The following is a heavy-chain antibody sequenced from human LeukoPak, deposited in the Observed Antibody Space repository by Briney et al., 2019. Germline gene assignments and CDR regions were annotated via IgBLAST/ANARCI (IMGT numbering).Heavy chain of an antibody. V-gene: IGHV4-34*01. CDR1: GGSFSGYY. J-gene: IGHJ6*03. Sequence: SETLSLTCAVYGGSFSGYYWSWIRQPPGKGLEWIGEINHSGSTNYNPSLKSRVTISVDTSKNQFSLKLSSVTAADTAAYYCASARSYYYYYMDVWGKGTTVTVSS. CDR2: INHSGST. D-gene: IGHD1-1*01. CDR3: ASARSYYYYYMDV.